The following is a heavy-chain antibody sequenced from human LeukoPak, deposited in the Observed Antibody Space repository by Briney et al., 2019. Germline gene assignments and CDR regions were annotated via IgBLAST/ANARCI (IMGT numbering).Heavy chain of an antibody. J-gene: IGHJ6*03. CDR3: ARDRGIVGTTGYYYMDV. V-gene: IGHV3-11*04. Sequence: GGSLRLSCVASGFSFSDYYMSWIRQAPGKGLEWVSYIGSTIYYADSVKGRFTISRDNAKNSLYLQMNSLRAEDTAVYYCARDRGIVGTTGYYYMDVWGKGTTVTISS. CDR2: IGSTI. D-gene: IGHD1-26*01. CDR1: GFSFSDYY.